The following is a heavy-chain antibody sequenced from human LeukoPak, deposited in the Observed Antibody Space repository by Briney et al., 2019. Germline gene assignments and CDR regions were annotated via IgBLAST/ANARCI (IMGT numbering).Heavy chain of an antibody. J-gene: IGHJ4*02. V-gene: IGHV1-2*02. CDR2: INPNSGDT. D-gene: IGHD6-13*01. Sequence: ASVKVSCKASGYTFTGYYMHWVRQAPGQGLEWMGWINPNSGDTNYAQKFQGRVTMTRDTSISTAYMEVSRLRSDDTAVYYCARPDSSGWYSPFDYWGQGTLVTVSS. CDR3: ARPDSSGWYSPFDY. CDR1: GYTFTGYY.